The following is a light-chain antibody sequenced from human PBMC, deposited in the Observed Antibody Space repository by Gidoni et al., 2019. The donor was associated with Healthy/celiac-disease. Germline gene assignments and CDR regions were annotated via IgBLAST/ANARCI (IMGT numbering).Light chain of an antibody. CDR2: DAS. CDR3: QQYNSYSRT. V-gene: IGKV1-5*01. CDR1: QSISSW. Sequence: GDRVTITCRASQSISSWLAWYQQKPGKAPKLLIYDASSLESGVPSRFSGSGSGTEFTLTISSLQPDDFATYYCQQYNSYSRTFXXXTKVEIK. J-gene: IGKJ1*01.